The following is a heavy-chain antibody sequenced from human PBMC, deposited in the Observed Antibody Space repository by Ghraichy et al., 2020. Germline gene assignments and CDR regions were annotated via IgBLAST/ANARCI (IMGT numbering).Heavy chain of an antibody. CDR1: GGSISSYY. CDR3: ARVRNNDAFDI. J-gene: IGHJ3*02. D-gene: IGHD1/OR15-1a*01. V-gene: IGHV4-59*01. Sequence: SETLSLTCTVSGGSISSYYWSWIRQPPGKGLEWIGYIYYSGSTNYNPSLKSRVTISVDTSKNQFSLKLSSVTAADTAVYYCARVRNNDAFDIWGQGTMVTVSS. CDR2: IYYSGST.